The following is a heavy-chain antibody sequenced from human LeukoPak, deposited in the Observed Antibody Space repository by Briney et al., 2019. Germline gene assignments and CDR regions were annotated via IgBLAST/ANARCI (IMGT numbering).Heavy chain of an antibody. Sequence: SETLSLTCTVSGGSISSYYWSWIRQPPGKGLEWIGYVHHSGSTNYNPSLKSRVTISVDTSKNQFSLKLSSVTAADTAVYYCARACDSSGLLPSGYWGQGTLVTVSS. J-gene: IGHJ4*02. CDR3: ARACDSSGLLPSGY. D-gene: IGHD3-22*01. CDR2: VHHSGST. V-gene: IGHV4-59*01. CDR1: GGSISSYY.